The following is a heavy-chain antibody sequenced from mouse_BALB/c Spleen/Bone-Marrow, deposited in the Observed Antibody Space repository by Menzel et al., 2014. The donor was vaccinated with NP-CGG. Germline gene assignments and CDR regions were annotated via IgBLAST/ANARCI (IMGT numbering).Heavy chain of an antibody. CDR2: ISNLAYSI. CDR1: GFTFSDYG. D-gene: IGHD2-1*01. CDR3: TRNYGNQGAMDY. V-gene: IGHV5-15*02. Sequence: EVKLEESGGGLVQPGGSRKLSCAASGFTFSDYGMAWVRQAPGKGPEWGAFISNLAYSIYYADTVTGRFTISRENAKSTLYLEMSSLRSEDTAIYYCTRNYGNQGAMDYWGQGTSVTVSS. J-gene: IGHJ4*01.